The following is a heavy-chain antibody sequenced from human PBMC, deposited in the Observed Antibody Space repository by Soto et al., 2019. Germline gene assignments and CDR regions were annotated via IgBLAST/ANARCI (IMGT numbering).Heavy chain of an antibody. CDR1: GFTFSSYS. CDR2: FRTGGDDGTT. CDR3: AKKVNSGPGSQYFDY. J-gene: IGHJ4*02. V-gene: IGHV3-23*01. Sequence: PGGSLRLSCAASGFTFSSYSMSWVRQAPGKGLEWVSGFRTGGDDGTTYYADSVKGRFTISRDKYKNTLFLQMNSLRVEDTAIYYCAKKVNSGPGSQYFDYWGQGTLVTVSS. D-gene: IGHD3-10*01.